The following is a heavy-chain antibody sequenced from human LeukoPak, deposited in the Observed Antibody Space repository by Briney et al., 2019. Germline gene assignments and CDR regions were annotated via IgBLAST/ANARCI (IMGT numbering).Heavy chain of an antibody. Sequence: SETLSLTSTVSGGSISSASYCWSWIRQPAGKGLEWFGRICTSGSTNYNPSLKGRVTISGDTSKNQFSLKLSSVTAADTAVYYCARSSGSDYWSLDYWGQGTLVTVSS. V-gene: IGHV4-61*02. CDR3: ARSSGSDYWSLDY. D-gene: IGHD1-26*01. CDR2: ICTSGST. J-gene: IGHJ4*02. CDR1: GGSISSASYC.